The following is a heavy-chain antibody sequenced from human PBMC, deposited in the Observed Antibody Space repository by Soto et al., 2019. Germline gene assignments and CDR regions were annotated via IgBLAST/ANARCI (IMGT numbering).Heavy chain of an antibody. Sequence: PSETLSLTCTVSRGSISTYYWSWIRQPPGKGLECFGYIYYNGNTNYNPSLKSRVTISVDTSKNQFSLKLSSVTAADTAVYYCARVGPDIVLMVYAMDRYYFEYWGQGTLVTVSS. CDR2: IYYNGNT. CDR3: ARVGPDIVLMVYAMDRYYFEY. CDR1: RGSISTYY. V-gene: IGHV4-59*08. J-gene: IGHJ4*02. D-gene: IGHD2-8*01.